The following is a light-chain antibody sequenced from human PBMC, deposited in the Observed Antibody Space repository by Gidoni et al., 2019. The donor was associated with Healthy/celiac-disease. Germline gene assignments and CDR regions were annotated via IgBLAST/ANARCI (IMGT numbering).Light chain of an antibody. Sequence: EIVLPQSPATLSLSPGERATLSCRASQGVSSYLAWYQQKPGQAPRLLIYDASNRATGIPARFSGSGPGTDFTLTISSLEPEDFAVYYCQQRSNWLFTFXQXTRLXIK. J-gene: IGKJ5*01. CDR2: DAS. CDR3: QQRSNWLFT. V-gene: IGKV3D-11*01. CDR1: QGVSSY.